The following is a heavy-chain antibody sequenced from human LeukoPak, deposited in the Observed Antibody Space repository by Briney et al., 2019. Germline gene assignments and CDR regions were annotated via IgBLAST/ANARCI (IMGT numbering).Heavy chain of an antibody. CDR3: ARGLYCSGGSCHAHFDY. CDR2: INHSGST. Sequence: SETLSLTCTVSGGSISSSSYYWGWIRQPPGKGLEWIGEINHSGSTNYNPSLKSRVTISVDTSKNQFSLKLSSVTAADTAMYYCARGLYCSGGSCHAHFDYWGQGTLVTVSS. J-gene: IGHJ4*02. CDR1: GGSISSSSYY. D-gene: IGHD2-15*01. V-gene: IGHV4-39*07.